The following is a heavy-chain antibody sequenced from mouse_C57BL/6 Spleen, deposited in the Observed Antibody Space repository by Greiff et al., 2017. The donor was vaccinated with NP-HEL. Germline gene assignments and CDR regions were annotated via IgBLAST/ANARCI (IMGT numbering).Heavy chain of an antibody. D-gene: IGHD1-1*01. CDR2: IYPGAGDT. Sequence: VQLQQSGPELVKPGASVKISCKASGYAFSSSWMNWVKQRPGKGLEWIGRIYPGAGDTNYNGKFKGKATLTAGKSSSTAYMQLSSLTSEDSAVYFCARPSSYYFDYWGKGTTLTVSS. V-gene: IGHV1-82*01. J-gene: IGHJ2*01. CDR1: GYAFSSSW. CDR3: ARPSSYYFDY.